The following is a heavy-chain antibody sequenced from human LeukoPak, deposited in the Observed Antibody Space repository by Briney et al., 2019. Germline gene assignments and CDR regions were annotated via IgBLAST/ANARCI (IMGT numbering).Heavy chain of an antibody. CDR1: GGSISSSSYY. CDR2: IYYSGYT. J-gene: IGHJ4*02. CDR3: ARRRTTEDFDY. Sequence: SETLSLTCTVSGGSISSSSYYWGWIRQPPGKGLEWIGSIYYSGYTYYNPSLKSRVTISVDTSKNQFSLKLSSVTAADTAVYYCARRRTTEDFDYWGQGTLVTASS. D-gene: IGHD1-14*01. V-gene: IGHV4-39*01.